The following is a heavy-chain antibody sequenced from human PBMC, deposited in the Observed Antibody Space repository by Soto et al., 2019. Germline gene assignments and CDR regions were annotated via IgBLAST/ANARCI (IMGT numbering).Heavy chain of an antibody. CDR1: GFTVSSDF. J-gene: IGHJ4*02. V-gene: IGHV3-66*01. CDR2: IHNGDST. Sequence: GGSLRLSCAASGFTVSSDFMSWVRQAPGKGLEWVSMIHNGDSTFYADPVKGRFTISRDTSKNTLYLQMNGLRAEDTAVYHCANRGYWGQGTLVTVSS. CDR3: ANRGY. D-gene: IGHD2-15*01.